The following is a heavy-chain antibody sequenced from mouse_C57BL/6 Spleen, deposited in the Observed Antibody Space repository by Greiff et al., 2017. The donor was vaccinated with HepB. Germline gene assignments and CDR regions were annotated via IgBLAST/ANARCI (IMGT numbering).Heavy chain of an antibody. CDR2: ISGGGGNT. CDR3: ARHDGYPYFDY. J-gene: IGHJ2*01. Sequence: EVKLMESGGGLVKPGGSLKLSCAASGFTFSSYTMSWVRQTPEKRLEWVATISGGGGNTYYPDSVKGRFTISRDNAKNTLYLQMSSLRSEDTALYYCARHDGYPYFDYWGQGTTLTVSS. D-gene: IGHD2-3*01. CDR1: GFTFSSYT. V-gene: IGHV5-9*01.